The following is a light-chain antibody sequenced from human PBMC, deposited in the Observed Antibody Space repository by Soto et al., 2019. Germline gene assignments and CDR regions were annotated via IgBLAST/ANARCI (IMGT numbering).Light chain of an antibody. CDR3: ATWDDSLSAVL. CDR1: SSNIGNNH. Sequence: QSVLTQPPSVSAAPGQKVTVSCSGSSSNIGNNHVSWYQHLPGTAPKLLIYDNNRRPSGIPDRFSDSKSGTSATLGITGLQTGDEADYFCATWDDSLSAVLFGGGTKLTVL. V-gene: IGLV1-51*01. CDR2: DNN. J-gene: IGLJ2*01.